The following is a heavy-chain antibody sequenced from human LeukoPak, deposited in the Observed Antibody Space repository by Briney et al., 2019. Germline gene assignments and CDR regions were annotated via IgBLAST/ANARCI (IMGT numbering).Heavy chain of an antibody. CDR1: GYSISSGYY. V-gene: IGHV4-38-2*01. CDR2: IYHSGST. Sequence: SETLSLTCAVSGYSISSGYYWGWIRQPPGKGLEWIGSIYHSGSTYYNPSLKSRVTISVDTSKNQFSLKLSSVTAADTAVYYCARGYIYYGMDVWGKGTTVTVSS. CDR3: ARGYIYYGMDV. D-gene: IGHD6-13*01. J-gene: IGHJ6*04.